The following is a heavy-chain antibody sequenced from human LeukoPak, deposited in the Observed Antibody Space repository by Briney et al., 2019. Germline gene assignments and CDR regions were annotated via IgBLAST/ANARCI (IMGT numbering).Heavy chain of an antibody. D-gene: IGHD3-9*01. Sequence: PGGSLRLSCAASGFTFSSYAMSWVRQAPGKGLEWVSAISGSGGSTYYADSVKGRFTISRDNSKNTLYLQMNSLRAEDTAVYYCARDRHFDWFLFDYWGQGTLVTVSS. CDR2: ISGSGGST. CDR1: GFTFSSYA. V-gene: IGHV3-23*01. J-gene: IGHJ4*02. CDR3: ARDRHFDWFLFDY.